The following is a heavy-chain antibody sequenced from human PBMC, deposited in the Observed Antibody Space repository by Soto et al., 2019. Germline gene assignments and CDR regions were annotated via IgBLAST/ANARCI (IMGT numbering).Heavy chain of an antibody. J-gene: IGHJ4*02. V-gene: IGHV3-23*01. D-gene: IGHD3-3*01. CDR2: IGGGDETT. Sequence: EVQLLESGGGLVQPGGSLRLSCAGSGFTFIKYAMTWVRQAPGKGLEWDATIGGGDETTYYADSVKGRFTVSRDTSKTTLSLQMSSLRAEDTTAYYCAKVLRFLEWLSPQSQSYFDSWGQGTLVTVSS. CDR3: AKVLRFLEWLSPQSQSYFDS. CDR1: GFTFIKYA.